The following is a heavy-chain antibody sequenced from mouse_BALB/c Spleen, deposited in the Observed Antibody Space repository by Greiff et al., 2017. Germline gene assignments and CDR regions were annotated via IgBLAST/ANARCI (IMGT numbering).Heavy chain of an antibody. CDR1: GFTFSSYA. CDR2: ISSGGST. Sequence: EVHLVESGGGLVKPGGSLKLSCAASGFTFSSYAMSWVRQTPEKRLEWVASISSGGSTYYPDSVKGRFTISRDNARNILYLQMSSLRSEDTAMYYCARGRDRYDGMDYWGQGTSVTVSS. V-gene: IGHV5-6-5*01. J-gene: IGHJ4*01. D-gene: IGHD2-14*01. CDR3: ARGRDRYDGMDY.